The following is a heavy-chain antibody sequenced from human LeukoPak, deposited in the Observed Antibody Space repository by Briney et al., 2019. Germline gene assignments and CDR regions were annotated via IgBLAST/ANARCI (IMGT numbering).Heavy chain of an antibody. V-gene: IGHV7-4-1*02. CDR2: INTNTGNP. J-gene: IGHJ5*02. CDR1: GYTFTSYA. Sequence: ASVKVSCKASGYTFTSYAMNWVRQAPGQGLEWMGWINTNTGNPTYAQSFTGRFVFSLDTSVSTAYLQISSLKAEDTAVYYCARMMDIVVVPGPNWFDPWGQGTLVTVSS. D-gene: IGHD2-2*03. CDR3: ARMMDIVVVPGPNWFDP.